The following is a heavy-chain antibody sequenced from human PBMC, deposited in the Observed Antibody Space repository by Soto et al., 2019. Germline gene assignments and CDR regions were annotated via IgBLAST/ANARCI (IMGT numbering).Heavy chain of an antibody. CDR2: ISAYNGNT. J-gene: IGHJ6*02. D-gene: IGHD2-15*01. CDR3: AREDIVVVVAATHYYYGMGV. Sequence: GASVKVSCKASGYTFTSYGISWVRQAPGQGLEWMGWISAYNGNTNYAQKLQGRVTMTTDTSTSTAYMELRSLRSDDTAVYYCAREDIVVVVAATHYYYGMGVWGQGTTVTVSS. CDR1: GYTFTSYG. V-gene: IGHV1-18*04.